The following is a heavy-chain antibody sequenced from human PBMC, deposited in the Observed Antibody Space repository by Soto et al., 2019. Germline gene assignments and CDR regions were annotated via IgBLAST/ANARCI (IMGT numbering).Heavy chain of an antibody. CDR3: VRTSLVVAAATREDY. J-gene: IGHJ4*02. D-gene: IGHD2-15*01. CDR1: GFTFTSYW. Sequence: EVQLVESGGGLVQPGGSLRLSCAASGFTFTSYWMHWVRQAPGKGLVWVSRINSDGSSISYADSVKGRFTISRDNAKNTLYLQMNSPRAEDTAVYYCVRTSLVVAAATREDYWGQGTLVTVSS. CDR2: INSDGSSI. V-gene: IGHV3-74*01.